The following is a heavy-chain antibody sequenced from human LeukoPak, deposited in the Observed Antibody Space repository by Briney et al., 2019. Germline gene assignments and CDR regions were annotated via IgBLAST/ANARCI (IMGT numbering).Heavy chain of an antibody. CDR1: GGSISNNY. V-gene: IGHV4-59*12. D-gene: IGHD6-13*01. J-gene: IGHJ4*02. CDR2: VYYSGST. Sequence: SETLSLTCTVSGGSISNNYWSWIRQPPGKGLEWIGYVYYSGSTYYNPSLKSRVTISVDRSKNQFSLKLSSVTAADTAVYYCARVNQSSSWYLDYWGQGTLVTVSS. CDR3: ARVNQSSSWYLDY.